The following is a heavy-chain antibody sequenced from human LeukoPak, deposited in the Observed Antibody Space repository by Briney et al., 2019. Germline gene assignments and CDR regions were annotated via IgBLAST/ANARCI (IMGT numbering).Heavy chain of an antibody. D-gene: IGHD3-9*01. CDR2: YSGSCIST. V-gene: IGHV3-11*03. Sequence: GGSLRLSCAASGFSFSDYYMSWIRQAPGKGLEWISYYSGSCISTNYADYVKGRLTISRDNAKNSLYLHMNDLRAEDTAVYYCARLYYDILTGYSPLDYWGQGTLVTVSS. CDR3: ARLYYDILTGYSPLDY. J-gene: IGHJ4*02. CDR1: GFSFSDYY.